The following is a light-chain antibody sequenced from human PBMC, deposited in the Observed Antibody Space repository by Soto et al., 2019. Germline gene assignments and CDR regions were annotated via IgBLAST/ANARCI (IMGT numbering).Light chain of an antibody. CDR1: SSDVGGYNY. J-gene: IGLJ1*01. CDR3: SSYTSSITLEV. CDR2: DVS. Sequence: QSVLTQPASVSGSPGQSITISCTGTSSDVGGYNYVSWYQQHPGKAPKLMIYDVSNRPSGVSNRFSGSKSGNTASLTISGLQAEDEADYYGSSYTSSITLEVFGTGTKVTVL. V-gene: IGLV2-14*01.